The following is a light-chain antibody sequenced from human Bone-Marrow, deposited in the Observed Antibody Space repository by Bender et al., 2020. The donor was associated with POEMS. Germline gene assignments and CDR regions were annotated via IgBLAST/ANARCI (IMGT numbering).Light chain of an antibody. CDR2: EGS. CDR3: CSYTNDYIWV. Sequence: QSALTQPASVSGSPGQSITISCTGTSTDVGGYNYVSWYQHHPGRVPKVVIYEGSRRPSGVSGRFSGSTSDNTASLTISGLQAEDEGDYYCCSYTNDYIWVFGGGTRLTVL. CDR1: STDVGGYNY. V-gene: IGLV2-14*01. J-gene: IGLJ3*02.